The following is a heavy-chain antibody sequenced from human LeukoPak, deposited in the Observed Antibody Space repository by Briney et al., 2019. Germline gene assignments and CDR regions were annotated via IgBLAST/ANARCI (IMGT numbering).Heavy chain of an antibody. Sequence: SETLSLTCAVYGGSFSGYYWSWIRQPPGKGLEWIGEINHSGSTNYNPSLKSRVIISVDTSKNQFSLKLSSVTAADTAVYYCARTGGLDFDYWGQGTLVTVSS. J-gene: IGHJ4*02. D-gene: IGHD2-8*02. CDR3: ARTGGLDFDY. CDR2: INHSGST. CDR1: GGSFSGYY. V-gene: IGHV4-34*01.